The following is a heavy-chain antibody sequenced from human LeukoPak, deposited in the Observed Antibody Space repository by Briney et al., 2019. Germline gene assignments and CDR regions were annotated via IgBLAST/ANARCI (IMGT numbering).Heavy chain of an antibody. Sequence: SVKVSCKASGGTFSSYAISWVRQAPGQGLEWMGGIIPIFGTANYAQKFQGRVTITTDESTSTAYMELSSLRSEDTAVYYCARGPDWNDRLDPWGQGTLVTVSS. CDR3: ARGPDWNDRLDP. CDR2: IIPIFGTA. CDR1: GGTFSSYA. D-gene: IGHD1-1*01. J-gene: IGHJ5*02. V-gene: IGHV1-69*05.